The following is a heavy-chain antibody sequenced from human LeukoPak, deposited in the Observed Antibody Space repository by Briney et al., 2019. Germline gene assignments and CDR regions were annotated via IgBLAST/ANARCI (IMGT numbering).Heavy chain of an antibody. J-gene: IGHJ4*02. CDR2: ISGSGGST. Sequence: GGSLRLSCAASGVTFSSYAMTWVRQAPGKGLEWVSGISGSGGSTYYADSVKGRFTISRDNAKNTLYLQMNSLRAEDTAVYYCARGDVGATSGPFDYWGQGSLVTVSS. CDR3: ARGDVGATSGPFDY. D-gene: IGHD1-26*01. V-gene: IGHV3-23*01. CDR1: GVTFSSYA.